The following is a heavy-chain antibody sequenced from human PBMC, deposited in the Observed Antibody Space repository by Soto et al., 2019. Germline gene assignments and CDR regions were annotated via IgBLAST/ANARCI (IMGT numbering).Heavy chain of an antibody. V-gene: IGHV3-53*01. CDR3: ARDLYSGSYQLYGYYYGMDV. J-gene: IGHJ6*02. D-gene: IGHD1-26*01. CDR1: GFTVSSNY. Sequence: GGSLRLSCAASGFTVSSNYMSWVRQAPGKGLEWVSVIYSGGSTYYADSVKGRFTISRDNSKNTLYLQMNSLRAEDTAVYYCARDLYSGSYQLYGYYYGMDVSGQGPTVTVYS. CDR2: IYSGGST.